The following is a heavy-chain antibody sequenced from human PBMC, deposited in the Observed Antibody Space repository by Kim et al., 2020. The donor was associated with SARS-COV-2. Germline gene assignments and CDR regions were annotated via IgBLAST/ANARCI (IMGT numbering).Heavy chain of an antibody. J-gene: IGHJ4*02. Sequence: SETLSLTCAVYGGSFSGYYWSWIRQPPGKGLEWIGEINHSGSTNYNPSLKSRVTISVDTSKNQFSLKLSSVTAADTAVYYCASSCSGGSCYEFDYWGQGTLVTVSS. CDR2: INHSGST. V-gene: IGHV4-34*01. CDR3: ASSCSGGSCYEFDY. D-gene: IGHD2-15*01. CDR1: GGSFSGYY.